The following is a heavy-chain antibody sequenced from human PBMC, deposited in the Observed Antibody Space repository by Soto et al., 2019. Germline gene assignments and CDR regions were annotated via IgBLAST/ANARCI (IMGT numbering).Heavy chain of an antibody. CDR2: ISYDGSNK. J-gene: IGHJ4*02. D-gene: IGHD3-10*01. CDR1: GFTFSSYG. V-gene: IGHV3-30*18. Sequence: PGGSLRLSCAASGFTFSSYGMHWVRQAPGKGLEWVAVISYDGSNKYYADSVKGRFTISRDNSKNTLYLQMNSLRAEDTAVYYCAKENSEWFGELLAAHFDYWRQRTLVTVSS. CDR3: AKENSEWFGELLAAHFDY.